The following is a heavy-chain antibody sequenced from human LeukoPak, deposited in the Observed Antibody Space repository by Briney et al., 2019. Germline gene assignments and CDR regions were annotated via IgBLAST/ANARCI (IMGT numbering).Heavy chain of an antibody. CDR3: ARGDYGGNSGFDY. CDR2: ISSSGSTI. J-gene: IGHJ4*02. V-gene: IGHV3-48*03. CDR1: GFTFSSYE. D-gene: IGHD4-23*01. Sequence: PGGSLRLSCAASGFTFSSYEMNWVRQAPGKGLEWVSYISSSGSTIYYADSVKGRFTISRDNAKNSLCLQMNSLRAEDTAVYYCARGDYGGNSGFDYWGQGTLVTVSS.